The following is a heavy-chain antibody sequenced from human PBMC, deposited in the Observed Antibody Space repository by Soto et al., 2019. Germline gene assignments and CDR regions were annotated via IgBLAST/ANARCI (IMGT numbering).Heavy chain of an antibody. CDR1: GFSLSTSGVG. D-gene: IGHD6-25*01. CDR3: AHSVGSGQGLRLTGWFDP. J-gene: IGHJ5*02. Sequence: GSGPTLVNPTQTLTLTCTFSGFSLSTSGVGVGWIRQPPGKALEWLALIYWDDDKRYSPSLKSRLTITKDTSKNQVVLTMTNMDPVDTATYYCAHSVGSGQGLRLTGWFDPWGQGTLVTVSS. CDR2: IYWDDDK. V-gene: IGHV2-5*02.